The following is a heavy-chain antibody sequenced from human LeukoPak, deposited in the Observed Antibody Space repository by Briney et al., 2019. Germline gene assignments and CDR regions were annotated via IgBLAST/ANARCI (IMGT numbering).Heavy chain of an antibody. Sequence: GASVKVSCKASGGTFSSYAISRVRQAPGQGLEWMGGIIPIFGTANYAQKFQGRVTITADESTSTAYMELSSLRSEDTAVYYCARADPQTGPYYYYGMDVWGQGTTVTVSS. D-gene: IGHD7-27*01. CDR3: ARADPQTGPYYYYGMDV. J-gene: IGHJ6*02. V-gene: IGHV1-69*13. CDR1: GGTFSSYA. CDR2: IIPIFGTA.